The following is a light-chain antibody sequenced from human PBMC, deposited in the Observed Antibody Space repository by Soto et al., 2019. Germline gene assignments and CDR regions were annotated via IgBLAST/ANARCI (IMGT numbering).Light chain of an antibody. V-gene: IGKV1-5*01. CDR1: QSLSSR. J-gene: IGKJ1*01. CDR3: QQYNTYPWT. CDR2: DTS. Sequence: DIQMTQSPSTLSASVGDRGTITCRASQSLSSRLAWYQQKPGTAPRLLSYDTSNLEDGVPSTFSGSGSGTDFTLTVSSLQPDASATYYCQQYNTYPWTFGQGTKVDI.